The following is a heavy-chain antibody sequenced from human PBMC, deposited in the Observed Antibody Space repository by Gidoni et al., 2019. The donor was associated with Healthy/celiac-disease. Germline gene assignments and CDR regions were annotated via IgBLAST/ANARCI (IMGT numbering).Heavy chain of an antibody. V-gene: IGHV3-23*01. J-gene: IGHJ4*02. CDR3: AKDIFYGSGKASGLTDY. Sequence: EVQLLESGGGLVQPGGSLRLSCAASGFTFSSYAMSWVRQAPGKGLEWVSAISGSGGSTYYADSVKGRFTISRDNSKNTLYLQMNSLRAEDTAVYYCAKDIFYGSGKASGLTDYWGQGTLVTVSS. D-gene: IGHD3-10*01. CDR2: ISGSGGST. CDR1: GFTFSSYA.